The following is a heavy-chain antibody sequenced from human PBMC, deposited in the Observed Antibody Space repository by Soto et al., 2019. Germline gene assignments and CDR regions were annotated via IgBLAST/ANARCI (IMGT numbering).Heavy chain of an antibody. CDR3: ARSPLRDGSYSIPRTFDY. CDR2: IYYSGST. CDR1: GGSISSGGYY. J-gene: IGHJ4*02. V-gene: IGHV4-31*03. D-gene: IGHD1-26*01. Sequence: SETLSLTCTVSGGSISSGGYYWSWIRQHPGKGLEWIGYIYYSGSTYYNTSLKSRVTISVDTSKNQFSLKLSSVAAADTAVYYCARSPLRDGSYSIPRTFDYWGQGTLVTVSS.